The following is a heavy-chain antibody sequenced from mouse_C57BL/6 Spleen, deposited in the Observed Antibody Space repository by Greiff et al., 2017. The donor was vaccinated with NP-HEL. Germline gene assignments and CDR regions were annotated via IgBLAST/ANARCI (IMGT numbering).Heavy chain of an antibody. J-gene: IGHJ3*01. D-gene: IGHD2-2*01. V-gene: IGHV1-61*01. Sequence: VQLQQPGAELVRPGSSVKLSCKASGYTFTSYWMDWVKQRPGQGLEWIGNIYPSDSETHYNQKFKDKATLTVDKSSSTAYMQLSSLTSEDSAVYYCARLDYGSTGFAYWGQGTLVTVSA. CDR1: GYTFTSYW. CDR3: ARLDYGSTGFAY. CDR2: IYPSDSET.